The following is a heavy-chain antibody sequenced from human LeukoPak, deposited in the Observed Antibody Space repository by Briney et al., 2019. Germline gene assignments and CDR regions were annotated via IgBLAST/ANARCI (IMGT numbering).Heavy chain of an antibody. Sequence: PSETLSLTCTVSGGSISSSSYYWGWIRQPPGKGLEWIGSIYYSGSTYYNPSLKSRVTISVDTSKNQFSLKLSSVTAADTAVYYCAKLRLGEWDDAFDIWGQGTMVTVSS. J-gene: IGHJ3*02. CDR2: IYYSGST. D-gene: IGHD3-16*01. V-gene: IGHV4-39*07. CDR1: GGSISSSSYY. CDR3: AKLRLGEWDDAFDI.